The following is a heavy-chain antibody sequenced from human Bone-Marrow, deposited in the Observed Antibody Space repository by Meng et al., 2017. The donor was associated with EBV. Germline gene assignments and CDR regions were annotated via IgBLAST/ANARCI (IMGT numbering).Heavy chain of an antibody. D-gene: IGHD3-22*01. CDR1: GGTCSSYA. V-gene: IGHV1-69*01. CDR2: IIPIFGTA. J-gene: IGHJ4*02. Sequence: QVLLVQSGAEVMKPGSPVNVSCKASGGTCSSYAISWVRQAPGQGLEWMGGIIPIFGTANYAQKFQGRVTITADESTSTAYMELSSLRSEDTAVYYCARETSNYYDSSALDYWDQGTLVTVAS. CDR3: ARETSNYYDSSALDY.